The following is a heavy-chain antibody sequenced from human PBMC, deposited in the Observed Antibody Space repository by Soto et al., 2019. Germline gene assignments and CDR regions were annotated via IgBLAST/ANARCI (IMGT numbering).Heavy chain of an antibody. CDR1: GFTFSNFP. Sequence: QVQLVESGGGVVQPGRSLRLSCAASGFTFSNFPMHWVRQAPGKGLEWVAVISYGGINNYYADSVKGRFTISRDDSKNTVYLQMNGLRPKDTAVYFCARTTVVSGTPDFDYWGQGTLLTVSS. J-gene: IGHJ4*02. V-gene: IGHV3-30-3*01. CDR3: ARTTVVSGTPDFDY. CDR2: ISYGGINN. D-gene: IGHD4-4*01.